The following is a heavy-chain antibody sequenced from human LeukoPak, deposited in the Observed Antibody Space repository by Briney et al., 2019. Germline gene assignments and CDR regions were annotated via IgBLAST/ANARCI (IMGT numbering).Heavy chain of an antibody. J-gene: IGHJ4*02. CDR3: ARGVCSSTSCPIEY. CDR1: GYTFTGYY. V-gene: IGHV1-2*02. D-gene: IGHD2-2*01. Sequence: ASVKVSCKASGYTFTGYYMHWVRQAPGQGLEWMGWINPNGGGTNYAQKFQGRVTMTRDTSISTAYMELSRLRSDDTALYYCARGVCSSTSCPIEYWGQGTLVTVSS. CDR2: INPNGGGT.